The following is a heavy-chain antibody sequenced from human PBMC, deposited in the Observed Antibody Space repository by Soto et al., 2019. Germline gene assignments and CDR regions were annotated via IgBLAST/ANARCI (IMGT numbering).Heavy chain of an antibody. J-gene: IGHJ5*02. CDR1: GGSFSGYY. CDR3: ARGRRYCTNGVCYTGVRWFDP. Sequence: PSETLSLTCAVYGGSFSGYYWSWIRQPPGKGLEWIGEINHSGSTNYIPSLKSRVTISVDTSKNQFSLKLSSVTAADTAVYYCARGRRYCTNGVCYTGVRWFDPWGQGTLVTVSS. CDR2: INHSGST. D-gene: IGHD2-8*01. V-gene: IGHV4-34*01.